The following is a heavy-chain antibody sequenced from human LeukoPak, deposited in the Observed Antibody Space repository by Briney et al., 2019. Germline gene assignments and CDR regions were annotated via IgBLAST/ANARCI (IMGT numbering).Heavy chain of an antibody. CDR3: ARVLVVGATHFDY. V-gene: IGHV4-34*01. Sequence: SETLSLTCAVYGGSFSGYYWSWIRQPPGKGLEWIGEINHSGSTNYNPSLKSRVTMSVDTSKNQFSLKLSSVTAADTAVYYCARVLVVGATHFDYRGQGTLVTVSS. D-gene: IGHD1-26*01. CDR1: GGSFSGYY. CDR2: INHSGST. J-gene: IGHJ4*02.